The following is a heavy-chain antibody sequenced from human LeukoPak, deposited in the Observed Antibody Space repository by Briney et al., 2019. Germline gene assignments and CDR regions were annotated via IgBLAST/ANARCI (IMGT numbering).Heavy chain of an antibody. CDR1: GGTFSSYA. J-gene: IGHJ4*02. CDR3: ARVLLEWPRAPFGY. Sequence: SVKVSCKASGGTFSSYAISWVRQAPGQGLEWMGGIIPIFGTANYAQKFQGRVTITADESTSTAYMELSRLRSDDTAVYYCARVLLEWPRAPFGYWGQGTLVTVSS. D-gene: IGHD3-3*01. CDR2: IIPIFGTA. V-gene: IGHV1-69*01.